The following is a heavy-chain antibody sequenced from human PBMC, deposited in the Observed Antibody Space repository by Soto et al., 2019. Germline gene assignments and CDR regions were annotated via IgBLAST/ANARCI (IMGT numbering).Heavy chain of an antibody. J-gene: IGHJ4*02. Sequence: QVQLVQSGAEVKKPGASVKVSCKASGYTFRNYHMHWVRQAPGQGLEWMGIINPNGGNTIYAQNFQGRVTMTRDTSTSSVYMELSSLRSEDTAVYYCARLPTVTTMGYWGQGTLVTVSS. D-gene: IGHD4-17*01. CDR2: INPNGGNT. CDR3: ARLPTVTTMGY. V-gene: IGHV1-46*01. CDR1: GYTFRNYH.